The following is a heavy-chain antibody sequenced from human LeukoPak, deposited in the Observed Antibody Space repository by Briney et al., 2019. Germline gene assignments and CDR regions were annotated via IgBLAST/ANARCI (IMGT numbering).Heavy chain of an antibody. D-gene: IGHD6-13*01. CDR3: ARGLASSNWPHWFDP. Sequence: GGSLRLSCAASGFTFSNYEMNWVRQAPGKGLEWVSYISAIDSTTYYADSVKGRFTISRDNAKNSLYLKRHSLRVEDTAVYHCARGLASSNWPHWFDPWGQGTLVSVSS. V-gene: IGHV3-48*03. CDR2: ISAIDSTT. CDR1: GFTFSNYE. J-gene: IGHJ5*02.